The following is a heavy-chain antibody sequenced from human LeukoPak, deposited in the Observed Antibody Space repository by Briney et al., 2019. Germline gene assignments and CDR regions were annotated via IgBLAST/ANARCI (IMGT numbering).Heavy chain of an antibody. CDR2: ISWNSGSI. V-gene: IGHV3-9*01. Sequence: GGSLRLSCAASGFTFGDYALHWVRQLPGKGLEWVSGISWNSGSIGYADSVKGRFTISRDNSKNTLYLQMNSLRAEDTAVYYCAKCASGGSCYNWYFDLWGRGTLVTVSS. J-gene: IGHJ2*01. D-gene: IGHD2-15*01. CDR3: AKCASGGSCYNWYFDL. CDR1: GFTFGDYA.